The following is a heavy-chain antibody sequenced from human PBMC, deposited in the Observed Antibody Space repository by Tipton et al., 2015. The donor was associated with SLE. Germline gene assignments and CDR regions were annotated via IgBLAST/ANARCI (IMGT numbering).Heavy chain of an antibody. J-gene: IGHJ5*02. D-gene: IGHD4-17*01. CDR3: ARTTVTTRWFDP. V-gene: IGHV4-59*01. CDR2: ICYSGST. Sequence: TLSLTCTVSGGSISSYYWSWIRQPPGKGLEWIGYICYSGSTNYNPSLKSRVTISVDTSKNQFSLKLSSVTAADTAVYYCARTTVTTRWFDPWGQGTLVTVSS. CDR1: GGSISSYY.